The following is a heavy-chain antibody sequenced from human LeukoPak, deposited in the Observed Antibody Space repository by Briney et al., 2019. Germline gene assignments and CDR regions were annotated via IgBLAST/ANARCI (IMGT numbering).Heavy chain of an antibody. CDR1: GGTFSSYA. J-gene: IGHJ5*02. CDR2: IIPIFGTA. D-gene: IGHD3-10*01. CDR3: ARDRGPYYYGSGEPRNWFDP. Sequence: GASVKVSCKASGGTFSSYAISWVRQAPGQGLEWMGGIIPIFGTANYAQKFQGRVTITRDTSASTAYVELSSLRSEDTAVYYCARDRGPYYYGSGEPRNWFDPWGQGTLVTVPS. V-gene: IGHV1-69*05.